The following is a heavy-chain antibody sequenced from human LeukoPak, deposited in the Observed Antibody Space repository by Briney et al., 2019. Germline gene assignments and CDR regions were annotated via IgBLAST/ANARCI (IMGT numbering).Heavy chain of an antibody. Sequence: SETLSLTCTVSGGSISSDHYYWGWIRQPPGKGLEWIGSIYYSGSSYYNPSLKSRVTISVDTSKNQFSLKLSSVTAADTAVYHCARQSGYTCGPIDYWGQGTLVTVSS. CDR1: GGSISSDHYY. CDR3: ARQSGYTCGPIDY. J-gene: IGHJ4*02. CDR2: IYYSGSS. V-gene: IGHV4-39*01. D-gene: IGHD5-18*01.